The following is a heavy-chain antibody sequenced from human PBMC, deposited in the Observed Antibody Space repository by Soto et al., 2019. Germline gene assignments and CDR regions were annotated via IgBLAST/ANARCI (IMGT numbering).Heavy chain of an antibody. J-gene: IGHJ3*02. Sequence: EVQLVESGGGLVQPGGSLRLTCAASTFTLSGYWMSWVRQAPGKGLEWVANIKPDGSEKYYVDSVKGRFTISRDNAKNSLYLQMNSLRAEDTAVYYCARDRTRFMIWGQGTMVTVSS. V-gene: IGHV3-7*01. D-gene: IGHD3-3*01. CDR2: IKPDGSEK. CDR1: TFTLSGYW. CDR3: ARDRTRFMI.